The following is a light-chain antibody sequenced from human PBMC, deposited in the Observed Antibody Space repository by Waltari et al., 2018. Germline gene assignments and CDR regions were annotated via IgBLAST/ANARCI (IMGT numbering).Light chain of an antibody. V-gene: IGKV1-39*01. CDR2: SAS. Sequence: DIQMTQSPSSLSASVGEKVTITCRASQSISEYLTWYQQQPGKAPKLLIYSASSVQSGVPSRFSGSGSGTDFTLSITSLQPEDSATYYCQQSYTFGGGTKVEIK. CDR1: QSISEY. J-gene: IGKJ4*01. CDR3: QQSYT.